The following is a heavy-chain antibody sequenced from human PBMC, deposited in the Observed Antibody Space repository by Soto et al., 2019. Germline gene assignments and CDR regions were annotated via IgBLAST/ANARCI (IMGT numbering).Heavy chain of an antibody. CDR3: ARDLQDYYGSGSYLTFDI. Sequence: SVKVSCKASGGTFSSYAISWVRQAPGQGLEWMGGIIPIFGTANYAQKFQGRVTITADESTSTAYMELSSLRSEDTAVYYCARDLQDYYGSGSYLTFDIWGQGTMVTVSS. D-gene: IGHD3-10*01. V-gene: IGHV1-69*13. CDR2: IIPIFGTA. J-gene: IGHJ3*02. CDR1: GGTFSSYA.